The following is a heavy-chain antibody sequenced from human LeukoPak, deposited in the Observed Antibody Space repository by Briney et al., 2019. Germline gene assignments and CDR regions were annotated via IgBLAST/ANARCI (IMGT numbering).Heavy chain of an antibody. CDR1: GYTFTGSY. Sequence: ASVKVSCKASGYTFTGSYMHWARQAPGQGLEWMGWINPNSGGTNYAQKFQGRVTMTRDTSISTAYMELSRLRSDDTAVYYCARDSGERGSGSYLIAYWGQGTLVTVSS. CDR2: INPNSGGT. J-gene: IGHJ4*02. D-gene: IGHD3-10*01. V-gene: IGHV1-2*02. CDR3: ARDSGERGSGSYLIAY.